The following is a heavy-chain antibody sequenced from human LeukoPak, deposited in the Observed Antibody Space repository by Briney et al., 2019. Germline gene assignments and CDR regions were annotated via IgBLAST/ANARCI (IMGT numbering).Heavy chain of an antibody. CDR2: IYYSGST. V-gene: IGHV4-39*07. CDR1: GGSFSSYY. Sequence: SETLSLTCAVYGGSFSSYYWGWIRQPPGKGVEWIGSIYYSGSTYYNPSLKSRVTISVDTSKNQFSLKLSSVTAADTAVYYCARGSNGSGSFDYWGQGTLVTVSS. D-gene: IGHD3-10*01. CDR3: ARGSNGSGSFDY. J-gene: IGHJ4*02.